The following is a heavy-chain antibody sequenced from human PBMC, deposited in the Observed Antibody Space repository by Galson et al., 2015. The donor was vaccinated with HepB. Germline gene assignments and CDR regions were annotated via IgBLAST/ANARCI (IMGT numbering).Heavy chain of an antibody. V-gene: IGHV3-23*01. J-gene: IGHJ4*02. D-gene: IGHD3-22*01. CDR2: ISGDGGST. CDR3: AKGDTMIVAGSPHLAY. Sequence: SLRLSCAASGFTFSSYGMHWVRQAPGKGLEWVSAISGDGGSTYYADSVKGRFTISRDNSKNTLYLQMNSLRAEDTAVYYCAKGDTMIVAGSPHLAYWGQGTLVTASS. CDR1: GFTFSSYG.